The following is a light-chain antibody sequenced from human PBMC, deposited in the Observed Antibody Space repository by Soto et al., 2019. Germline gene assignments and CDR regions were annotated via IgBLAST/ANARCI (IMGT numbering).Light chain of an antibody. V-gene: IGKV1-39*01. J-gene: IGKJ1*01. CDR3: QQSYSTPT. Sequence: DIQMTQSPSSLSASVGDRVTITCRASQSISSYLNWYQQKPGKAPKLLIYAASSLQSGVPSRFSGSGSGTDFTLTISSLQPEDFANYYCQQSYSTPTVGQGTKVDIK. CDR2: AAS. CDR1: QSISSY.